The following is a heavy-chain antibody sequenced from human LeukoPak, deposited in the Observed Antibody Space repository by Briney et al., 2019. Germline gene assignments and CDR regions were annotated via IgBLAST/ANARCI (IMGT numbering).Heavy chain of an antibody. CDR3: AKDSSSSWTDAFDI. D-gene: IGHD6-13*01. CDR1: GFTFSSFG. CDR2: ISGSGGST. J-gene: IGHJ3*02. Sequence: GGTLRLSCAASGFTFSSFGMSWVRQAPGKGLQWVSAISGSGGSTYYADSVKGRSTISRDNSKNPLYLQMNSLRAEDTAVYYCAKDSSSSWTDAFDIWGQGTMVTVSS. V-gene: IGHV3-23*01.